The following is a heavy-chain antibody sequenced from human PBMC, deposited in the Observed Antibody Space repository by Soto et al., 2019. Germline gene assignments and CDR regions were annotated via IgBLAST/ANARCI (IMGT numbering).Heavy chain of an antibody. CDR1: GGSISSGGYS. Sequence: SETLSLTCAVSGGSISSGGYSWSWIRQPPGKGLEWIGYIYHSGSIYYNPSLKSRVTISVDRSKNQFSLKLSSVTAADTAVYYCARLMGYYFDYWGQGTLVTVSS. J-gene: IGHJ4*02. V-gene: IGHV4-30-2*01. CDR2: IYHSGSI. D-gene: IGHD3-16*01. CDR3: ARLMGYYFDY.